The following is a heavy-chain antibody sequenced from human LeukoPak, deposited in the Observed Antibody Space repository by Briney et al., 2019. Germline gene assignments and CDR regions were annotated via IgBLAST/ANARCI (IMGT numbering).Heavy chain of an antibody. V-gene: IGHV1-2*02. CDR3: ARGTIFPLTSNWFVP. D-gene: IGHD3-3*01. CDR2: INPNSGGT. CDR1: GYTFTGYY. J-gene: IGHJ5*02. Sequence: ASVKVSCKASGYTFTGYYMHWVRQAPGQGLEWMGWINPNSGGTNYAQKFQGRVTMTSDTSISTAYMELSRLRSDDTAVYYCARGTIFPLTSNWFVPWGQGTLVTVSS.